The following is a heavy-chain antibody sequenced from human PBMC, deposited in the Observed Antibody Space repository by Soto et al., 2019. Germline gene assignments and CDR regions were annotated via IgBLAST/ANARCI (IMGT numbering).Heavy chain of an antibody. CDR3: ARLYDWHFDY. CDR2: ITSSGSSI. D-gene: IGHD1-1*01. V-gene: IGHV3-48*03. Sequence: RRLSCAASGFTFSSYEMNWIRQAPGKGLEWVSYITSSGSSIYYADSVKGRFTISRDNAQNSLFLQMNSLRAEDPAVYYCARLYDWHFDYWGQGTLVTVSS. J-gene: IGHJ4*02. CDR1: GFTFSSYE.